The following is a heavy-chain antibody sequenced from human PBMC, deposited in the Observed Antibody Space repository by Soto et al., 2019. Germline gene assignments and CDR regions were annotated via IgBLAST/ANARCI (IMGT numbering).Heavy chain of an antibody. CDR1: GDTFTSYT. Sequence: QVQLVQSGAEVQKPGSSVKVSCKTSGDTFTSYTLSWVRQAPGQGLEWMGRSIPMFGVTNYAPKFQGRVSITAARPTNTASMDLSSLSSEDAAVYYCATSASTGSHDAFDLWGQGTLVTVSS. CDR3: ATSASTGSHDAFDL. D-gene: IGHD1-26*01. J-gene: IGHJ3*01. CDR2: SIPMFGVT. V-gene: IGHV1-69*02.